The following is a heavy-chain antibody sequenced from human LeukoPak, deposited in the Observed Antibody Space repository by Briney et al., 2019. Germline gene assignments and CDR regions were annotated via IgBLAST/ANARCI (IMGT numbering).Heavy chain of an antibody. D-gene: IGHD2-15*01. J-gene: IGHJ3*02. CDR1: GLISNTYG. CDR3: AGWRDQYCSGGSCYADAFDI. V-gene: IGHV3-21*01. CDR2: ISSRSNDI. Sequence: PGGSLSLSCAISGLISNTYGVNGVPGSGGGRREWVSSISSRSNDIYYTDSVKGRFTLSRDRSRNSLYLQMNSLRAEDTAGYYCAGWRDQYCSGGSCYADAFDIWGQGTMVTVSS.